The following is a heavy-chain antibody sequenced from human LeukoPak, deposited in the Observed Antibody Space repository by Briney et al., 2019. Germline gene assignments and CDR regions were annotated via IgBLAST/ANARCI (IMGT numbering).Heavy chain of an antibody. CDR2: ISSSSSYI. CDR1: GFTFSSYS. CDR3: ATSIGGEGYYFDY. J-gene: IGHJ4*02. V-gene: IGHV3-21*01. D-gene: IGHD2-21*01. Sequence: GGSLRLSCAASGFTFSSYSMTWVRQAPGKGLEWVSSISSSSSYIYYADSVKGRFTISRDNAKNSLYLQMNSLRAEDTAVYYCATSIGGEGYYFDYWAREPWSPSPQ.